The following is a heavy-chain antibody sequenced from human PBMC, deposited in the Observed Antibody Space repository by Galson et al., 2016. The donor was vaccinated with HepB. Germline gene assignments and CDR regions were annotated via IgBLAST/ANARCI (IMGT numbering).Heavy chain of an antibody. CDR2: LSYSGLNQ. J-gene: IGHJ5*02. Sequence: LRLSCAASGFVFSNYGMHWVRQAPGKGLEWVAGLSYSGLNQHYPDSLMGRFTVSRDNSKSIMYLQMDSLRPDDTAVYYCTKQVAEGGLGDTWGQGTVVTVSS. V-gene: IGHV3-30*18. D-gene: IGHD2-15*01. CDR3: TKQVAEGGLGDT. CDR1: GFVFSNYG.